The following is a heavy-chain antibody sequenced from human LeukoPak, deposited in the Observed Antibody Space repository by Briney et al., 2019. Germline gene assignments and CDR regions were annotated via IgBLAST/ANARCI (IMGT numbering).Heavy chain of an antibody. CDR2: ISWNSGSI. J-gene: IGHJ4*02. V-gene: IGHV3-9*01. Sequence: GGSLRLSCGASGFTFDDYAMHWVRQAPGKGLEWVSGISWNSGSIGYADSVKGRFTISRDNAKNSLYLRMNSLRAEDTAVYYCARLQHLVRGSFDYRGQGTLVTVSS. CDR3: ARLQHLVRGSFDY. D-gene: IGHD6-6*01. CDR1: GFTFDDYA.